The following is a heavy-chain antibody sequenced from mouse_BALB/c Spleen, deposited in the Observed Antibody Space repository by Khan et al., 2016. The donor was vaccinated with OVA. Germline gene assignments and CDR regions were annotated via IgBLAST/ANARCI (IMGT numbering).Heavy chain of an antibody. V-gene: IGHV5-6*01. J-gene: IGHJ3*01. CDR2: VSTGGGYT. Sequence: EVELVESGGDLVKPGGSPKLSCAASGFTFSTYGMSWVRQTPDKRLEWVATVSTGGGYTYYPDSVKGRFTISRDNAKNTLYLQMSSLKSEDTAMFYCARLAYYYDSEGFAYWGQGTLVTVSA. CDR1: GFTFSTYG. D-gene: IGHD1-1*01. CDR3: ARLAYYYDSEGFAY.